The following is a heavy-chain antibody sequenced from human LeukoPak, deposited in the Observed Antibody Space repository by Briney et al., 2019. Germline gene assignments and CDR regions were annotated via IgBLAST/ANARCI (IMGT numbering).Heavy chain of an antibody. CDR3: AREKYCTPTDCLHGRFYFNS. CDR1: GFTFSSYG. J-gene: IGHJ4*02. CDR2: ISYDGGNK. V-gene: IGHV3-30*03. D-gene: IGHD2-8*01. Sequence: PGGSLRLSCAASGFTFSSYGMHWVRQAPGKGLEWVAVISYDGGNKYYADSVKGRFTISRDNSKNALYLQMNTLRAEDTAVYYCAREKYCTPTDCLHGRFYFNSWGQGTPVTVSS.